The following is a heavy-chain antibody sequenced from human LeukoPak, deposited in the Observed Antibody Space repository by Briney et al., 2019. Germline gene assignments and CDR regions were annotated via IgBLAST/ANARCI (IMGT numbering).Heavy chain of an antibody. D-gene: IGHD3-10*01. J-gene: IGHJ4*02. CDR3: ARADRLWFGELFDY. CDR1: GYSFTSYW. V-gene: IGHV5-51*01. Sequence: GESLKISCKCSGYSFTSYWIGWVRHMPGKGLEWVGIIYPGDSDTRYSPSFQGQVTISADKSISTAYLQWSSLKASHTAMYYCARADRLWFGELFDYWGQGTLVTVSS. CDR2: IYPGDSDT.